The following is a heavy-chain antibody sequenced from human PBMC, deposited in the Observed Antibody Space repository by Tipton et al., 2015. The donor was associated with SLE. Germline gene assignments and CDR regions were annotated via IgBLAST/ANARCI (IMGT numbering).Heavy chain of an antibody. CDR1: GFTFSSYA. CDR3: AKDWGTGDVYYFQH. V-gene: IGHV3-23*01. Sequence: SLRLSCAASGFTFSSYALHWVRQAPGKGLEWVSGINWNGGSTGYADSVKGRFTISGDSSKDTLYLQMNSLRVEDTAVYYCAKDWGTGDVYYFQHWGQGTLVTVSS. D-gene: IGHD2-8*02. J-gene: IGHJ1*01. CDR2: INWNGGST.